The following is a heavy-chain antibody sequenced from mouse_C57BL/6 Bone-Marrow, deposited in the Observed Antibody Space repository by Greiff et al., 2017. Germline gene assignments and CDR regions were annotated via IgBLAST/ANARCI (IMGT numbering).Heavy chain of an antibody. CDR3: ARGGDY. CDR1: GFTFSSYA. J-gene: IGHJ2*01. Sequence: DVQLVESGGGLVKPGGSLKLSCAASGFTFSSYAMSWVRQTPEKRLEWVATISDGGSYTNYPDNVKGRFTISRDNAKNNLYLQMSHLKSEDTAMYYCARGGDYWGQGTTLTVSS. V-gene: IGHV5-4*01. CDR2: ISDGGSYT.